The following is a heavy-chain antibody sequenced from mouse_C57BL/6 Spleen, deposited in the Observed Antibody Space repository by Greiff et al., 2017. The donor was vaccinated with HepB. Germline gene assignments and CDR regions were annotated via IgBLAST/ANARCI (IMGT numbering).Heavy chain of an antibody. CDR3: ARRGGYGDWYFDV. V-gene: IGHV1-82*01. D-gene: IGHD2-2*01. CDR1: GYAFSSSW. J-gene: IGHJ1*03. Sequence: VQLQQSGPELVKPGASVKISCKASGYAFSSSWMNWVKQRPGKGLEWIGRIYPGDGDTNYNGKFKGKATLTADKSSSTAYMQLSSLTSEDSAVYFCARRGGYGDWYFDVWGTGTTVTVSS. CDR2: IYPGDGDT.